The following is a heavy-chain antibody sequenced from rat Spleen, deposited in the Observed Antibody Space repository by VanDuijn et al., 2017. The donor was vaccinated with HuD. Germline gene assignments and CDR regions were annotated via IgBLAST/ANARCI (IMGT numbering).Heavy chain of an antibody. V-gene: IGHV5-25*01. CDR1: GFTFSNSY. CDR2: ITNSGGRT. J-gene: IGHJ2*01. Sequence: EVQLVESGGGLVQPGRSMKLSCAASGFTFSNSYMAWVRQAPTKGLEWVASITNSGGRTYYRDSVKGRFTISRDNTKSTLYLQMDSRRSEDTATYYCATHGTMAARSGYYFDYWGQGVMVTVSS. CDR3: ATHGTMAARSGYYFDY. D-gene: IGHD1-2*01.